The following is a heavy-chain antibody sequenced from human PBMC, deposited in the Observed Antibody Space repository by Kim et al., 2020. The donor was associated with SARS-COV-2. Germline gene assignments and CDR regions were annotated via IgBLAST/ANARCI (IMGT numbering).Heavy chain of an antibody. D-gene: IGHD2-2*01. V-gene: IGHV3-33*01. J-gene: IGHJ4*02. Sequence: GGSLRLSCAPSGFTFTNHGMHWVRQAPGKGLEWMAFIWYDGSIIGYADSVKGRFIISRDNSKSTLYLQMNSLRAEDTAVYFCARFRGDCSTNSCYMDSWGQGTLVTVSS. CDR3: ARFRGDCSTNSCYMDS. CDR2: IWYDGSII. CDR1: GFTFTNHG.